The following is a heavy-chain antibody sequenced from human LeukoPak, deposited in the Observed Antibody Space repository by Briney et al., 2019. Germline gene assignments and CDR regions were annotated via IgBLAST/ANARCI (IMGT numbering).Heavy chain of an antibody. Sequence: ASVKVSCKASGGTFSSYAISWVRQAPGQGLEWMGRIIPIFGTANYAQKFQGRVTITTDESTSTAYMELSSLRSEDTAVYYCARDCSGGSCYEPYWFDPWGQGTLVTVSS. CDR1: GGTFSSYA. J-gene: IGHJ5*02. CDR2: IIPIFGTA. V-gene: IGHV1-69*05. D-gene: IGHD2-15*01. CDR3: ARDCSGGSCYEPYWFDP.